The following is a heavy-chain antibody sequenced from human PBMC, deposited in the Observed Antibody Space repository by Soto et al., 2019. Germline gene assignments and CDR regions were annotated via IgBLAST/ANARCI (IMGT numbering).Heavy chain of an antibody. V-gene: IGHV3-23*01. CDR2: FNGNGGLT. Sequence: GGSLRLSCATSGFTFNSYAMTWVRQAPGKGLEWVSTFNGNGGLTYYADSVKGRFTISRDNSKNTLYLQMDSLRAEDTAIYYCEKDNSLHWFDPWGQGTLVTVSS. CDR1: GFTFNSYA. D-gene: IGHD2-15*01. CDR3: EKDNSLHWFDP. J-gene: IGHJ5*02.